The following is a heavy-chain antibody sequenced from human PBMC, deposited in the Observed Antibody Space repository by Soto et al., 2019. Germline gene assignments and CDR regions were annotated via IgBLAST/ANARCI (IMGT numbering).Heavy chain of an antibody. CDR3: SRADYYDSSGFCFDY. J-gene: IGHJ4*02. Sequence: QVQLVQSGAEVKKPGASVKVSCKASGYIFTNHYIHWARQAPGQGLEWMGIINPSGGSTNILQKFQGRVTMTSDTSTGTVYMELSSLRSEDTAVYFCSRADYYDSSGFCFDYWGQGTLVTVSS. D-gene: IGHD3-22*01. CDR2: INPSGGST. V-gene: IGHV1-46*01. CDR1: GYIFTNHY.